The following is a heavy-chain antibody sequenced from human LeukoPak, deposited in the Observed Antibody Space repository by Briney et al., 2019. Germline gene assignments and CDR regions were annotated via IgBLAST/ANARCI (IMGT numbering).Heavy chain of an antibody. J-gene: IGHJ6*02. D-gene: IGHD6-13*01. CDR2: IYYSGST. CDR3: ARQGAAAGDYYYGMDV. V-gene: IGHV4-59*08. CDR1: GGSISSYY. Sequence: SETLSLTCTVSGGSISSYYWSWIRQPPGKGLEWIGYIYYSGSTNYNPSLKSRVTISVDTSKNQFSLKLSSVTAADTAVYYCARQGAAAGDYYYGMDVWAKGPRSPSP.